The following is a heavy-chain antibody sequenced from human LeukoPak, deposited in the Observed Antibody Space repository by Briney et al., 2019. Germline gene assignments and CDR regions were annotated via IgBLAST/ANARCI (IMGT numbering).Heavy chain of an antibody. V-gene: IGHV5-51*01. J-gene: IGHJ6*02. D-gene: IGHD3-3*01. CDR2: IYPGDSDT. CDR1: GYSFTSYW. CDR3: ARHRGTIFGVVSEEDYGMDV. Sequence: GESLKISCKGSGYSFTSYWIGRVRQMPGKGLEWMGIIYPGDSDTRYSPSFQGQVTISADKSISTAYLQWSSLKASDTAMYYCARHRGTIFGVVSEEDYGMDVWGQGTTVTVSS.